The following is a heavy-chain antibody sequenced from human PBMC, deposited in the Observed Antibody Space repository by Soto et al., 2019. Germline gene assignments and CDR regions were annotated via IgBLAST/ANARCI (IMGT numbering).Heavy chain of an antibody. CDR2: ISGSGGST. CDR3: AKDGRSGVVVVAATRDYFDY. J-gene: IGHJ4*02. D-gene: IGHD2-15*01. Sequence: GGSLRLSCAASGFTFSSYAMSWVRQAPGKGLEWVSAISGSGGSTYYADSVKGRFTISRDNSKNTLYLQMNSLRAEDTAVYYCAKDGRSGVVVVAATRDYFDYWGQGTLVTVSS. V-gene: IGHV3-23*01. CDR1: GFTFSSYA.